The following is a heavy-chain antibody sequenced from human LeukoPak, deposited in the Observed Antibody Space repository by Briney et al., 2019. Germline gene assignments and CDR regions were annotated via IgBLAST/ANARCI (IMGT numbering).Heavy chain of an antibody. Sequence: PSETLTLTCAVYGGSFSGYYWSWIRQPPGKGLEWIGEINHSGSTNYNPSLKSRVTISVDTSKNQFSLKLSSVNAADTAVYYCARRPALPADYYDSSGYYYFDYWGQGTLVTVSS. CDR3: ARRPALPADYYDSSGYYYFDY. J-gene: IGHJ4*02. V-gene: IGHV4-34*01. D-gene: IGHD3-22*01. CDR2: INHSGST. CDR1: GGSFSGYY.